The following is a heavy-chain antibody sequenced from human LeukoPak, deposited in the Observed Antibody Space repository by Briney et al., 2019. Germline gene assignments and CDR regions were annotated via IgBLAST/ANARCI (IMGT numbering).Heavy chain of an antibody. CDR1: GFTFSSYA. CDR2: ISGSGGST. D-gene: IGHD4/OR15-4a*01. Sequence: AGGSLRLSCAASGFTFSSYAMSWVRQAPGKGLEWVSAISGSGGSTYYADSVKGRFTISRDNSKNTLYLQMNSLRAEDTAVYYCAKGAIDPDYYYYYMDVWGKGTTVTVSS. J-gene: IGHJ6*03. CDR3: AKGAIDPDYYYYYMDV. V-gene: IGHV3-23*01.